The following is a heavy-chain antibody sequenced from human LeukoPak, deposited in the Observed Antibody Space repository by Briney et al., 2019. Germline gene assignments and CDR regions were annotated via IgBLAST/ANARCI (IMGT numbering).Heavy chain of an antibody. CDR1: GGSISSSSYY. CDR3: AISQGMSTVTTIDY. V-gene: IGHV4-39*01. J-gene: IGHJ4*02. Sequence: SETLSLTCTVSGGSISSSSYYWGWIRQPPGKGLEWIGSIYYSGSTYYNPSLKSRVTISVDTSKNQFSLKLSSVAAADTAVYYCAISQGMSTVTTIDYWGQGTLVTVSS. CDR2: IYYSGST. D-gene: IGHD4-17*01.